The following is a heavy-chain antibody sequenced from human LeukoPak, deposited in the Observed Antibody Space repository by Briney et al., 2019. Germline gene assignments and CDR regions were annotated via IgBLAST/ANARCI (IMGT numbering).Heavy chain of an antibody. D-gene: IGHD3-22*01. CDR2: IIPIFGTA. CDR1: GGTFSSYA. V-gene: IGHV1-69*13. J-gene: IGHJ4*02. CDR3: ARDAAPYYYDSSGYLDYFDY. Sequence: ASVKVSCKASGGTFSSYAISWVRQAPGQGLEWMGGIIPIFGTANYAQKFQGRVTITADESTSTAYMELSSLRSEDTAVYYCARDAAPYYYDSSGYLDYFDYWGQETLVTVSS.